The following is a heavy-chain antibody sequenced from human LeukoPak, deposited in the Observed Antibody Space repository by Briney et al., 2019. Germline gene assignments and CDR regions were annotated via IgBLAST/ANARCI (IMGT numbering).Heavy chain of an antibody. D-gene: IGHD2-15*01. Sequence: RGSLRLSCAASGFTISRYWMHWVRQAPGKGLMWVSRISPDGSTTLYADSVKGRFTISRDNAKNTLYLQMNSLRAEDTAVYFCARDLRGTRDYWGQGTLVTVSS. CDR1: GFTISRYW. J-gene: IGHJ4*02. CDR2: ISPDGSTT. V-gene: IGHV3-74*03. CDR3: ARDLRGTRDY.